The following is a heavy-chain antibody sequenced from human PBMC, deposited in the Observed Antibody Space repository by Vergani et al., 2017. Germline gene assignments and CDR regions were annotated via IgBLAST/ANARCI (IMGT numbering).Heavy chain of an antibody. CDR3: AREGVPRCCIVGAPDF. CDR2: INWNSDSI. J-gene: IGHJ4*02. Sequence: EVQLVESGGGLVQPGRSLRLSCAASGFTFDDYAMHWVRQAPGKGLEWVSGINWNSDSIAYADSVKGRFTISRDIAENSIYLEMNSLRVEDTAVYYCAREGVPRCCIVGAPDFWGQGTQVTVSS. D-gene: IGHD1-26*01. V-gene: IGHV3-9*01. CDR1: GFTFDDYA.